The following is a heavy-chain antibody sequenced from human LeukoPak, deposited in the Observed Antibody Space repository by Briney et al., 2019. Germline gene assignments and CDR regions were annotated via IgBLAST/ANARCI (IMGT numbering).Heavy chain of an antibody. J-gene: IGHJ4*02. CDR2: ISGSGVST. CDR1: GFTFSSYA. D-gene: IGHD3-22*01. V-gene: IGHV3-23*01. Sequence: GGSLRLSCAASGFTFSSYAMSWVRQAPGKGLEWVSAISGSGVSTYYADSVKGRFTISRDNSKNTLYLQMNSLRAEDTAVYYCANDLTYYYDSSGYLDYWGQGTLVTVSS. CDR3: ANDLTYYYDSSGYLDY.